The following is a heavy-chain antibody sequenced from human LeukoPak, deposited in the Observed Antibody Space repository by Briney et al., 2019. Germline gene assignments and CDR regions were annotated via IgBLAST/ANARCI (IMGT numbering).Heavy chain of an antibody. Sequence: ASVKVSCKASGYTFTSYGISWVRQAPGQGLEWMGWISAYNGNTNYAQKLQGRVTMTTDTSTSTAYMELRSLRSDDTAVYYCARVKGGNPNYYYYMDVWGKGTTVTVSS. V-gene: IGHV1-18*01. D-gene: IGHD4-23*01. CDR3: ARVKGGNPNYYYYMDV. CDR1: GYTFTSYG. CDR2: ISAYNGNT. J-gene: IGHJ6*03.